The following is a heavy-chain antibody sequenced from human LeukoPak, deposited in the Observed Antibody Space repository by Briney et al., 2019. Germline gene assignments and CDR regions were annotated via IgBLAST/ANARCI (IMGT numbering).Heavy chain of an antibody. CDR3: AKDVRGGPIVGAGSVDY. CDR1: RFTFSRYA. J-gene: IGHJ4*02. V-gene: IGHV3-23*05. CDR2: VNNKGNNK. D-gene: IGHD1-26*01. Sequence: GGSLRLSCAASRFTFSRYAMSWVRQAPGKGLEWVSAVNNKGNNKYYADSVRGRFTISRDNSKNTLCLQMDSLRAEDTAVYYCAKDVRGGPIVGAGSVDYWGQGTLVTVSS.